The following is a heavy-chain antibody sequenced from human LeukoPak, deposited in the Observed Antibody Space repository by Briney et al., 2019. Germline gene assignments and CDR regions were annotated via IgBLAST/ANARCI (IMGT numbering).Heavy chain of an antibody. D-gene: IGHD5-18*01. V-gene: IGHV3-30*03. J-gene: IGHJ4*02. CDR3: ASGYSYGNFDY. CDR2: ISYDGSNK. CDR1: GFTFSSYG. Sequence: PGGSLRLSCAASGFTFSSYGMHWVRQAPGKGLEWVAVISYDGSNKYYADSVKGRFTISRDNSKNTLYLQMNSLKTEDTAVYYCASGYSYGNFDYWGQGTLVTVSS.